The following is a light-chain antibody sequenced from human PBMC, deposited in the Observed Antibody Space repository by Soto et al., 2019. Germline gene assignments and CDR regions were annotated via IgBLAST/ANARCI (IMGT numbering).Light chain of an antibody. CDR1: QSISSY. V-gene: IGKV1-39*01. J-gene: IGKJ4*01. CDR3: QQANSFPLT. CDR2: TAS. Sequence: DIQITQSPSSLSASVGDRVTITCRASQSISSYLNWYQQKPGKAPNLLIYTASSLQSGVPSRFSGSGSGTDFTLTISSLQPEDFATYYCQQANSFPLTFGGGTKVDIK.